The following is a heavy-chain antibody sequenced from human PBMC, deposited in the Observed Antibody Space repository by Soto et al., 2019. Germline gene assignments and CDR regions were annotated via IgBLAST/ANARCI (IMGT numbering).Heavy chain of an antibody. V-gene: IGHV3-48*03. D-gene: IGHD3-22*01. J-gene: IGHJ5*02. CDR3: ARHSVGFDSSGFYPLFP. CDR1: GFTFSTYE. CDR2: ISSSGSTI. Sequence: EVQLVESGGGLVQPGGSLRLACEASGFTFSTYEMNWVRQAPGKGLEWVSYISSSGSTIYYTDSVKGRFTISRDNAKKSMYLPMNSLRAEDTALYSSARHSVGFDSSGFYPLFPSGQGTPVTVSS.